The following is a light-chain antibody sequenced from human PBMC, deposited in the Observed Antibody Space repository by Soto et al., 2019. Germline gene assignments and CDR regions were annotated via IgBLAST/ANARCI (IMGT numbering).Light chain of an antibody. CDR1: SGHSTYI. CDR2: LDRSGSY. V-gene: IGLV4-60*02. J-gene: IGLJ3*02. CDR3: ETWYSTTHKV. Sequence: QSVLTQSPSASASLGSSVKLTCILSSGHSTYIIAWHQQQPGKAPRFLMTLDRSGSYNRGSGVPDRFSGSSSGADRYLTISNLQFEDEGDYYCETWYSTTHKVFGGGTKLTVL.